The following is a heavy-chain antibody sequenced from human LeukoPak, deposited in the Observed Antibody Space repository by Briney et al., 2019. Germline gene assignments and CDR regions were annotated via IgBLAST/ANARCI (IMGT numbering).Heavy chain of an antibody. J-gene: IGHJ4*02. CDR1: GYSINSGYT. CDR2: IYHSGGT. V-gene: IGHV4-38-2*02. D-gene: IGHD5/OR15-5a*01. CDR3: ARDLRPPSFDY. Sequence: SETLSLTCTVSGYSINSGYTWGWIRQPPGKGLEWIGNIYHSGGTYYNPSLTSRVTISVDTSKNQFSLKLSSVTAADTAVYYCARDLRPPSFDYWGQGALVTVSS.